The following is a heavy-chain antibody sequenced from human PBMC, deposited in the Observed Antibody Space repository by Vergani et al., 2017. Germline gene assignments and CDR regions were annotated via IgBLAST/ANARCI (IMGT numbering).Heavy chain of an antibody. J-gene: IGHJ4*02. CDR1: GFTFDDYT. CDR3: AKDMELYCGGDCYGPFDY. Sequence: EVQLVESGGVVVQPGGSLRLSCAASGFTFDDYTMHWVRQAPGKGLEWVSLISWDGGSTYYADSVKGRFTISRDNSKNSLYLQMNSLRTEDTALYYCAKDMELYCGGDCYGPFDYWGQGTLVTVSS. V-gene: IGHV3-43*01. D-gene: IGHD2-21*02. CDR2: ISWDGGST.